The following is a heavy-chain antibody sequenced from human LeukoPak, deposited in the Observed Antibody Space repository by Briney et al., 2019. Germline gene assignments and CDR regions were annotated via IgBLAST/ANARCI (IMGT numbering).Heavy chain of an antibody. V-gene: IGHV4-59*01. D-gene: IGHD3-16*02. CDR2: IYYSGST. CDR1: GGSISSYY. CDR3: ARGSYRYGLDY. Sequence: SETLSLTCTVSGGSISSYYRSWIRQPPGKGLEWIGYIYYSGSTNYNPPLKSRVTISVDTSKNQFSLKLSSVTAADTAVYYCARGSYRYGLDYWGQGTLVTVSS. J-gene: IGHJ4*02.